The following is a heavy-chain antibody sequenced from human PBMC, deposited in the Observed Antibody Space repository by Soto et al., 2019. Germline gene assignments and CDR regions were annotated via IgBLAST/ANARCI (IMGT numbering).Heavy chain of an antibody. CDR2: ISSSSSTI. V-gene: IGHV3-48*04. D-gene: IGHD6-6*01. Sequence: GGSLRLSCAASGFTFSSYSMNWVRQAPGKGLEWVSYISSSSSTIYYADSVKGRFTISRDNAKNSLYLQMNSLRAEDTAVYYCARDTAARNDAFDIWGQGTMVTVSS. CDR1: GFTFSSYS. CDR3: ARDTAARNDAFDI. J-gene: IGHJ3*02.